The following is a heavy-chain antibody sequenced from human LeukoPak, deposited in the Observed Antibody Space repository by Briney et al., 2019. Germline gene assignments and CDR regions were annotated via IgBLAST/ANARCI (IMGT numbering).Heavy chain of an antibody. J-gene: IGHJ3*02. CDR1: GFTVSSNY. V-gene: IGHV3-53*01. CDR3: ARDSGDYYDSSGYPLGAFDI. D-gene: IGHD3-22*01. CDR2: IYSGGST. Sequence: GGSLRLSCAASGFTVSSNYMSWVRQAPEKGLEWVSVIYSGGSTYYADSVKGRFTISRDNSKNTLYPQMNSLRAEDTAVYYCARDSGDYYDSSGYPLGAFDIWGQGTMVTVSS.